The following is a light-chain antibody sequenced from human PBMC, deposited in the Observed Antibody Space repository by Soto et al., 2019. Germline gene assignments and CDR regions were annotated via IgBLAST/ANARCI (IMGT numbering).Light chain of an antibody. V-gene: IGKV4-1*01. CDR3: QQYYTTPWT. CDR1: QSVLYSSDNKNY. Sequence: DIVMTQSPDSLAVSLGERATINCKSSQSVLYSSDNKNYLTWYQQRPGQPPKLLIYWASTRESGVPDRFSGSGSGTDFTLTISSLQAEEVAVYYCQQYYTTPWTFSQGTKVEI. J-gene: IGKJ1*01. CDR2: WAS.